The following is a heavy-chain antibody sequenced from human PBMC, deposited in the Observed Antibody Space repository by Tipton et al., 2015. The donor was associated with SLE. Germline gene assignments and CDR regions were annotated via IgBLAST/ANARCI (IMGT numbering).Heavy chain of an antibody. CDR1: GGSVSSGSYY. CDR2: IYYSGST. D-gene: IGHD4-11*01. V-gene: IGHV4-61*01. Sequence: TLSLTCTVSGGSVSSGSYYWSWIRQPPGKGLEWIGYIYYSGSTNYNPSLKSRVTISVDTSKNQFSLKLSSVTAADTAVYYCAREDDYSNYSDYWGQGTLVTVPS. CDR3: AREDDYSNYSDY. J-gene: IGHJ4*02.